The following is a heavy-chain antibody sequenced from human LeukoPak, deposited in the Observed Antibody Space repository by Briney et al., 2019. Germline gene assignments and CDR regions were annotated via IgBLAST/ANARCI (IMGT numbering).Heavy chain of an antibody. Sequence: PGGSLTLSCAASGFTLSSYAMSWVRQAPGKGLGWVSAISGSGGSTYYADSVKGRFTISRHNSKNTVYLQMNSVRAADTAVYYCARGRIAVALYYGMDVWGHGTTVTVFS. J-gene: IGHJ6*02. CDR2: ISGSGGST. D-gene: IGHD6-19*01. V-gene: IGHV3-23*01. CDR3: ARGRIAVALYYGMDV. CDR1: GFTLSSYA.